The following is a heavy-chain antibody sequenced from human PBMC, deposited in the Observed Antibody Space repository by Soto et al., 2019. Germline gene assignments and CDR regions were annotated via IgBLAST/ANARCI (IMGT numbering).Heavy chain of an antibody. V-gene: IGHV3-74*01. D-gene: IGHD6-19*01. Sequence: RLSGGSSRYAFSSCWMHLVRHPPGKGLVWVSRINSDGSSTSYADSVKGRFTISRDNAKNTLYLQMNSLRAEDTAVYYCARSGWSGYDAFDIWGHGTIVTV. CDR2: INSDGSST. CDR1: RYAFSSCW. CDR3: ARSGWSGYDAFDI. J-gene: IGHJ3*02.